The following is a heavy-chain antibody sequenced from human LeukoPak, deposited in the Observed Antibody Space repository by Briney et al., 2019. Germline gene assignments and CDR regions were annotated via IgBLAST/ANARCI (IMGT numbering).Heavy chain of an antibody. D-gene: IGHD3-9*01. CDR2: IYYSGST. V-gene: IGHV4-61*05. CDR3: ARGIYDILTGYLYYFDY. Sequence: SETLSLTCTVSGGSISSSSYYWGWIRQPPGKGLEWIGYIYYSGSTNYNPSLKSRVTISVDTSKNQFSLKLSSVTAADTAVYYCARGIYDILTGYLYYFDYWGQGTLVTVSS. J-gene: IGHJ4*02. CDR1: GGSISSSSYY.